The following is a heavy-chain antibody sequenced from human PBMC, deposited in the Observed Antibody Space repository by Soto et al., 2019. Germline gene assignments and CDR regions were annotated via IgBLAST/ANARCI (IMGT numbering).Heavy chain of an antibody. J-gene: IGHJ6*02. CDR1: GFTFTSSA. V-gene: IGHV1-58*01. D-gene: IGHD2-8*01. Sequence: SVKVSSKASGFTFTSSAVELVRQARGQRLEWIGWIVVGSGNTNYAQKFQERVTITRDMSTSTAYMELSSLRSEDTAVYYCAALAPSDIVLPYYYYGMDVWGQGTTVTVSS. CDR2: IVVGSGNT. CDR3: AALAPSDIVLPYYYYGMDV.